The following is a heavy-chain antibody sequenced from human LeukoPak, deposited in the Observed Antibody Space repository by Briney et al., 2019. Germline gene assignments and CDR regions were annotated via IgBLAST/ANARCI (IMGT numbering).Heavy chain of an antibody. D-gene: IGHD6-13*01. J-gene: IGHJ4*02. CDR1: GSTFTSYW. CDR2: IDPSDSYT. Sequence: GESLQISCKCSGSTFTSYWISWVRQLPGKGLEWMGRIDPSDSYTNYSPSFQGHVTISADKSISTAYLQWSSLKASDTAMYYCARQQQPDYWGQGTLVTVSS. V-gene: IGHV5-10-1*01. CDR3: ARQQQPDY.